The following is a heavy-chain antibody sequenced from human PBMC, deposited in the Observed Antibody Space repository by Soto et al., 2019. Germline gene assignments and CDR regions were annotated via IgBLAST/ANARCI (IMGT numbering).Heavy chain of an antibody. CDR2: INPSGATT. J-gene: IGHJ4*02. D-gene: IGHD2-2*01. CDR1: GYTFTSYY. CDR3: ARRDCFSSSCYFKY. V-gene: IGHV1-46*01. Sequence: QVSLVQSGAEVKKPGASVKVSCKASGYTFTSYYVHWVRQAPGQGLEWMGIINPSGATTTYAQNFQGRVGMTRDTSTSKVYMEMSSLRSEDTAVYYCARRDCFSSSCYFKYWGQGTLVTVSS.